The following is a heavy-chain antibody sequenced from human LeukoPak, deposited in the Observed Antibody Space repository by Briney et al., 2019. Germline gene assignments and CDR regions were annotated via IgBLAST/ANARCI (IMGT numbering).Heavy chain of an antibody. CDR1: GFTFSNYA. Sequence: PGGSVTLFCAASGFTFSNYAMSWARQAPGKGLEWVSAISGSGGSTYYADSVKGRFTISRDNSKNTLYLQMNSLRAEDTAVYYCTKGTIWLPFDYWGEGTVAAVSS. D-gene: IGHD5-18*01. J-gene: IGHJ4*01. CDR2: ISGSGGST. V-gene: IGHV3-23*01. CDR3: TKGTIWLPFDY.